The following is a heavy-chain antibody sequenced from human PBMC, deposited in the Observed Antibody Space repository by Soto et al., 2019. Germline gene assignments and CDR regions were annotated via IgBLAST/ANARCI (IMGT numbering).Heavy chain of an antibody. CDR1: GFTVSNNY. CDR3: ARGGVSHYYYGMDV. CDR2: IYSGSGT. J-gene: IGHJ6*02. V-gene: IGHV3-53*01. Sequence: GGSLRLSCAASGFTVSNNYMNWVRQAPGKGPEWVSVIYSGSGTYYANSVKGRFTISRDNSKNTLYLQMNTLRAEDTAVYYCARGGVSHYYYGMDVWGQGTTVTVSS. D-gene: IGHD3-16*01.